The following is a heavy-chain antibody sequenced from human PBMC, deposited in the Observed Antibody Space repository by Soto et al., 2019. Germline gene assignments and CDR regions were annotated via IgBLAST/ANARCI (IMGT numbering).Heavy chain of an antibody. J-gene: IGHJ6*02. CDR2: IFSNDEK. D-gene: IGHD3-10*01. Sequence: SGPTLVNPTEALTLTCTVSGLSLSNARMGVSWIRQPPGKALEWLAHIFSNDEKSYSTSLKSRLTISKDTSKSQVVLTMTNMDPVDTATYFCARASRFGDPISGWFYFGMDVWGQGTTVTVSS. V-gene: IGHV2-26*01. CDR1: GLSLSNARMG. CDR3: ARASRFGDPISGWFYFGMDV.